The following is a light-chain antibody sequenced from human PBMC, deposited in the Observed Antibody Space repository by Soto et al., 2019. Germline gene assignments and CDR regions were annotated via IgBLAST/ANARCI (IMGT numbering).Light chain of an antibody. V-gene: IGKV3-15*01. CDR2: GAS. Sequence: EIVMTQSPATLSVSPVDRATLSCRASQSVSSNLAWYQQKPGQAHMLLIYGASTRSTGIPSRFRGSGSVTEFTLTISSLQSEDFAVYYCQQYNNWPPLTFGGGTKVEIK. CDR1: QSVSSN. CDR3: QQYNNWPPLT. J-gene: IGKJ4*01.